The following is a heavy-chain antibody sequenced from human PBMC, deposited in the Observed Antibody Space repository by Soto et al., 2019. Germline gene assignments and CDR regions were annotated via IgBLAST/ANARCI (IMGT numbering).Heavy chain of an antibody. CDR1: GFTFSSYW. Sequence: GGSLRLSCAASGFTFSSYWMSWVRQAPGKGLEWVANIKQDGSEKYYVDSVKGRFTISRDNAKNSLYLQMNSLRAEDTAVYYCARDQRDGWQGGGWNWFDPWGQGTLVTVSS. J-gene: IGHJ5*02. CDR2: IKQDGSEK. CDR3: ARDQRDGWQGGGWNWFDP. V-gene: IGHV3-7*05. D-gene: IGHD6-19*01.